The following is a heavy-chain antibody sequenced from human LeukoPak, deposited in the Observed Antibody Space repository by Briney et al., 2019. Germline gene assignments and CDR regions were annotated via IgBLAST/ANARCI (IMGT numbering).Heavy chain of an antibody. CDR1: GGSISSSSYY. CDR2: IYYSGST. J-gene: IGHJ4*02. CDR3: ARDTSGSWYFDY. V-gene: IGHV4-39*07. D-gene: IGHD6-13*01. Sequence: SETLSLTCTVSGGSISSSSYYWGWIRQPQGKGLEWIGSIYYSGSTYYNPSLKSRVTISVDTPKNQFSLKLSSVTAADTAVYYCARDTSGSWYFDYWGQGTLVTVSS.